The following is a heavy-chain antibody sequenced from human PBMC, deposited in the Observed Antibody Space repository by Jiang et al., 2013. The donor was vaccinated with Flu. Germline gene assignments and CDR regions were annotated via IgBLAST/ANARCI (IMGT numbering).Heavy chain of an antibody. V-gene: IGHV5-51*01. Sequence: GWVRQMPGKGLEWMGIIYPGDSDTRYSPSFQGQVTISADKSISTAYLQWSSLKASDTAMYYCARRYSDSSGDYWGQGTLVTVSS. J-gene: IGHJ4*02. CDR3: ARRYSDSSGDY. D-gene: IGHD6-6*01. CDR2: IYPGDSDT.